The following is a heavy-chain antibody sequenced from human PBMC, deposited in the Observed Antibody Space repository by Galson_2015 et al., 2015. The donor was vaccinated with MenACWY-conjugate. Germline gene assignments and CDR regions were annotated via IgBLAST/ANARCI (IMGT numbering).Heavy chain of an antibody. CDR1: GYTFTSYA. D-gene: IGHD2-2*01. CDR3: ARGYCSSTSCQYYMDV. Sequence: SVKVSCKASGYTFTSYAIHWVRQAPGQRFEWMGWINAGNGDTKYSRKLQGRVTITRDTSATTAYMELSSLGSEETAVFYCARGYCSSTSCQYYMDVWGNGTTVTVSS. V-gene: IGHV1-3*01. CDR2: INAGNGDT. J-gene: IGHJ6*03.